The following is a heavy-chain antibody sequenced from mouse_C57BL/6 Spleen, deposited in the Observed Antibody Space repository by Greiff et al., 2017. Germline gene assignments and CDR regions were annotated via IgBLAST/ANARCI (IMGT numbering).Heavy chain of an antibody. D-gene: IGHD1-1*01. CDR3: AKLNASVREGEKMWYFDV. CDR1: GYTFTSYW. J-gene: IGHJ1*03. CDR2: IDPSDSYT. Sequence: QVQLQQPGAELVKPGASVKLSCKASGYTFTSYWMQWVKQRPGQGLEWIGEIDPSDSYTNYNQKFKGKATLTVDTSSSAASLQRSGLTPEDSAVYYCAKLNASVREGEKMWYFDVWGTGTTVTVSS. V-gene: IGHV1-50*01.